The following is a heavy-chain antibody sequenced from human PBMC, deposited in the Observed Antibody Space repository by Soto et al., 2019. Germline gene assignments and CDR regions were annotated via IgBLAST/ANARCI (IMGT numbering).Heavy chain of an antibody. CDR3: ARARDDCSSTICYSYWYFDL. D-gene: IGHD2-2*01. V-gene: IGHV4-61*08. J-gene: IGHJ2*01. CDR1: GGSIISGGYY. CDR2: IYYSGST. Sequence: SEALSLTCTVSGGSIISGGYYWSWIRQHPGKGLEWIGYIYYSGSTNYNPSLKGRVTISVDTSKNQFSLKLSSVTAADTAVYYCARARDDCSSTICYSYWYFDLWGRGTLVTVSS.